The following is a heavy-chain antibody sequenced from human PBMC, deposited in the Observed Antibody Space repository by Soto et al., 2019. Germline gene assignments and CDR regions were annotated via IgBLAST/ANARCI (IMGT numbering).Heavy chain of an antibody. V-gene: IGHV4-61*03. CDR3: ARERDSGSHSFDS. J-gene: IGHJ4*01. D-gene: IGHD3-10*01. CDR1: GGCVRSGRYY. CDR2: XXNXGXP. Sequence: SGSLASTCAVCGGCVRSGRYYWSWIRQPPGKGLXWSXXXXNXGXPXXXPXXNSRVTISVDTSKNHFSLRISSVNAADTAVYYCARERDSGSHSFDSWGRAHPVTVS.